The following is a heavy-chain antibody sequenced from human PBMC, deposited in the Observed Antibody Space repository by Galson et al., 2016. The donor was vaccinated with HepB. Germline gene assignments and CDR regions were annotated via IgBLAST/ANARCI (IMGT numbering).Heavy chain of an antibody. CDR3: AKDIKAVRGFSYGYGGFFDY. CDR2: ISWDGGRT. D-gene: IGHD5-18*01. Sequence: SLRLSCAASGFTFDDYTMHWVRQAPGKGLEWVSLISWDGGRTFYADSVKGRFTISRDNSKNSLYLQMDSLRTEDTALYYCAKDIKAVRGFSYGYGGFFDYWGQGTLVTVSS. J-gene: IGHJ4*02. V-gene: IGHV3-43*01. CDR1: GFTFDDYT.